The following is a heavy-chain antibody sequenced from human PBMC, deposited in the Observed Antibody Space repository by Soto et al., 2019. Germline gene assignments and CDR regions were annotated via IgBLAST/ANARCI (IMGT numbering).Heavy chain of an antibody. J-gene: IGHJ3*02. CDR2: IKSKTDGGTT. D-gene: IGHD1-26*01. CDR1: GSTFSNAW. CDR3: TTDLFTVVVVGANDAFDI. Sequence: EVQLVESGGGLVKPGGSLRLSCAASGSTFSNAWMNWVRQAPWKGLEWVGRIKSKTDGGTTDYAAPVKGRFTISRDDSKNTLYLQMNSLKTEDTAVYYCTTDLFTVVVVGANDAFDIWGQGTMVTVSS. V-gene: IGHV3-15*07.